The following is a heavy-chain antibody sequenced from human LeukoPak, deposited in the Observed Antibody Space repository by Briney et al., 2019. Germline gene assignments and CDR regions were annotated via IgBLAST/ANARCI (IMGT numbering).Heavy chain of an antibody. Sequence: PGGSLRLSCAASGFTFSDYYMSWIRQAPGKGLEWVSYISSSSSYTNYADSVKGRFTICRDNAKNSLYLQMNSLRAEDTAGYYCASIGGYSSGWYYHGYWGQGTLVSVSS. CDR1: GFTFSDYY. CDR3: ASIGGYSSGWYYHGY. D-gene: IGHD6-19*01. V-gene: IGHV3-11*06. CDR2: ISSSSSYT. J-gene: IGHJ4*02.